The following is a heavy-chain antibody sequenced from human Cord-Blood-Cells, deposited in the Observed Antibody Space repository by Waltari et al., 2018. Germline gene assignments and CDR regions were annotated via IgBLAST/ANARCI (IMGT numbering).Heavy chain of an antibody. CDR2: INHSGST. V-gene: IGHV4-34*01. J-gene: IGHJ4*02. D-gene: IGHD6-13*01. Sequence: QVQLQQWGAGLLKPSETLSLTCAVYGGSFSGYYCSWLRQPPGKGLEWIGEINHSGSTNYNPSLKSRVTISVDTSKNQFSLKLSSVTAADTAVYYCARGRGSSSWYSYWGQGTLVTVSS. CDR3: ARGRGSSSWYSY. CDR1: GGSFSGYY.